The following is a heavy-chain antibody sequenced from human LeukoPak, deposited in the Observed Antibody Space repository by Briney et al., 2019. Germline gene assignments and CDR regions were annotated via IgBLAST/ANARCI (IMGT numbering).Heavy chain of an antibody. Sequence: ASVKVSCKASGFTFTSYDINWVRQAPGQGLEWMGIINPSGGSTSYAQKFQGRVTMTRDTSTSTVYMELSSLRSEDTAVYYCARAYDFPDYWGQGTLVTVSS. CDR2: INPSGGST. CDR3: ARAYDFPDY. CDR1: GFTFTSYD. V-gene: IGHV1-46*01. D-gene: IGHD3-3*01. J-gene: IGHJ4*02.